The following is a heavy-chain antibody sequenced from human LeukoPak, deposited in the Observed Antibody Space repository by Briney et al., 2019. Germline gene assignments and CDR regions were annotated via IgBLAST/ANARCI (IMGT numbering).Heavy chain of an antibody. V-gene: IGHV3-30-3*01. CDR3: ARDQYDSSGYYSY. D-gene: IGHD3-22*01. J-gene: IGHJ4*02. CDR1: GFTFSSYA. Sequence: PGGSLRLSCAASGFTFSSYAMHWVRQAPGKGLEWVAVISYDGSNKYYADSVKGRFTISRDNSKNTLYLQMNSLRAEDTAVYYCARDQYDSSGYYSYSGQGTLVTVSS. CDR2: ISYDGSNK.